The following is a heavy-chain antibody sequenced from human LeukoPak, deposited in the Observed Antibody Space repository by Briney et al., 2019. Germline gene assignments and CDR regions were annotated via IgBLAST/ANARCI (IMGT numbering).Heavy chain of an antibody. Sequence: SETLSLTCTVSGGSISSGGYYWGWVRQHPGKGLEWIGYIYYSGSTYYNPSLKSRVTISVDTSKNQFSLKLSSVTAADTAVYYCARDPVGYGGNYFDYWSQGTLVTVSS. CDR3: ARDPVGYGGNYFDY. V-gene: IGHV4-31*03. J-gene: IGHJ4*02. CDR1: GGSISSGGYY. CDR2: IYYSGST. D-gene: IGHD4-23*01.